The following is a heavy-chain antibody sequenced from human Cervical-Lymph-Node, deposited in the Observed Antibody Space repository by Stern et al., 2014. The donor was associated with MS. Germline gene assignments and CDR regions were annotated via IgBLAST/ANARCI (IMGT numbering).Heavy chain of an antibody. V-gene: IGHV4-61*01. J-gene: IGHJ4*02. CDR1: GGSVSSGSYY. D-gene: IGHD6-19*01. CDR3: ARGSSRSPLYFDY. Sequence: QVQLQESGPGLVQPSETLSLTCTVSGGSVSSGSYYWSWIRQPPGKGLEWIGYIYYSGSTNYNPSRKSRVTISVDTSKIQFSLKLSSVTAADTAVYYCARGSSRSPLYFDYWGQGTLVTVSS. CDR2: IYYSGST.